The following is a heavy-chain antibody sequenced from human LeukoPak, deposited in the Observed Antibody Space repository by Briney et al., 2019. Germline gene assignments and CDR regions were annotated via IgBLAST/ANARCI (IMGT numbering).Heavy chain of an antibody. CDR3: ARAWGAAGTLAGNWFDP. CDR1: GGSISSYY. CDR2: MYTSGST. Sequence: SETLSLTCTVSGGSISSYYWSWIRQPAGKGLEWIAHMYTSGSTKYNPSLKSRVTMSLDTSKNHFSLKLSSVTAADTAVYYCARAWGAAGTLAGNWFDPWGQGTLVTVSS. V-gene: IGHV4-4*07. D-gene: IGHD6-13*01. J-gene: IGHJ5*01.